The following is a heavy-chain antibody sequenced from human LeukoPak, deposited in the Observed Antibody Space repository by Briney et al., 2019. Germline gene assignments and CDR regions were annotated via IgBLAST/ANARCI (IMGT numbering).Heavy chain of an antibody. D-gene: IGHD5-12*01. CDR1: GFSVRGHY. V-gene: IGHV3-53*01. J-gene: IGHJ4*02. CDR3: AKDSGYSGYRTLYFDY. CDR2: LDSGGAT. Sequence: GGSLTLSCAASGFSVRGHYMGWVRQAPQKGLEYVSVLDSGGATHYADSVKGRFSISRDNSKNTLYLQMNSLRAEDTAIYYCAKDSGYSGYRTLYFDYWGQGTLVTVSS.